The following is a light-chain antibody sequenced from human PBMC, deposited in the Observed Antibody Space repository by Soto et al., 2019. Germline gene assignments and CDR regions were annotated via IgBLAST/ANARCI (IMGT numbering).Light chain of an antibody. CDR3: RQYNNWPSFT. V-gene: IGKV3-15*01. CDR2: GAS. CDR1: QSVSSN. Sequence: EIVMTQSPAALSVSPGERATLSCRASQSVSSNLAWYQQKPCQAPRLLIYGASTRATGIPVRFSGSGSGTEFTPTISSLQSEDFAVYYCRQYNNWPSFTFGPGTKVDIK. J-gene: IGKJ3*01.